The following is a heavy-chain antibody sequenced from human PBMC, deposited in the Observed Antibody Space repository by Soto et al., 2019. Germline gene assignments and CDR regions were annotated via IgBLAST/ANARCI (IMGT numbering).Heavy chain of an antibody. D-gene: IGHD6-6*01. Sequence: ASVKVSCKVSGYTLTELSMHWVRQAPGKGLEWMGGFDPEDGETIYAQKFQGRVTMTEDTSTDTAYMELSSLRSEDTAVYYCATDLRPTRSRSSTLGGYLDDWGQ. CDR3: ATDLRPTRSRSSTLGGYLDD. J-gene: IGHJ4*02. V-gene: IGHV1-24*01. CDR1: GYTLTELS. CDR2: FDPEDGET.